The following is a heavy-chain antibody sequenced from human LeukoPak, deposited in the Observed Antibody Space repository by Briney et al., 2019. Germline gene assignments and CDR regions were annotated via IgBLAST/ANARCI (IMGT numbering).Heavy chain of an antibody. CDR3: ARGPMIVADY. J-gene: IGHJ4*02. D-gene: IGHD3-22*01. CDR2: IIGGGGST. Sequence: GTLRLSCAASGFTFSNHGMNWVRQAPGKGLEWVSGIIGGGGSTYYADSVKGRFTISGDNSRNTLFLQMNSLRAEDTAVYYCARGPMIVADYWGQGTLVTVSS. CDR1: GFTFSNHG. V-gene: IGHV3-23*01.